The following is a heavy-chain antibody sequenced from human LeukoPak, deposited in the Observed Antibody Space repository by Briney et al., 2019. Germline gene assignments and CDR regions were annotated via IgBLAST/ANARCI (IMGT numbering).Heavy chain of an antibody. D-gene: IGHD2-2*01. Sequence: SETLSLTCTVSGGSISSGGYYWSWIRQPPGKGLEGIGYIYHSGSTYYNPSLKSRVTISVDRSKNQFSLKLSSVTAADTAVYYCARTLVVVPAATTKLGAFDIWGQGTMVTVSS. J-gene: IGHJ3*02. CDR2: IYHSGST. CDR1: GGSISSGGYY. V-gene: IGHV4-30-2*01. CDR3: ARTLVVVPAATTKLGAFDI.